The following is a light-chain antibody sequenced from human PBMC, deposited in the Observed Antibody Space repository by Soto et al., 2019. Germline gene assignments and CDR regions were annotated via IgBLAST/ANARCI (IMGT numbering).Light chain of an antibody. CDR1: SSDVGAYNY. CDR2: EVS. CDR3: SSYAGNIVI. Sequence: QCVLTQPPSASGSPGQSVAISCTGTSSDVGAYNYVSWYQQHPGKAPKLVIYEVSKRPSGVPDRFSGSKSGNTASLIVSGLQAEDEANYYCSSYAGNIVIFGGGTKLTVL. V-gene: IGLV2-8*01. J-gene: IGLJ2*01.